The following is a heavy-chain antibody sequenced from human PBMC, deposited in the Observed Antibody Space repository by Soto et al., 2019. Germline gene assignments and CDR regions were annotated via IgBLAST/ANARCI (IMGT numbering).Heavy chain of an antibody. V-gene: IGHV1-69*13. CDR1: GGTFSSYA. CDR2: IIPISGTA. J-gene: IGHJ6*02. Sequence: SVKVSCKASGGTFSSYAISWVRQAPGQGLEWMGGIIPISGTANYAQKFQGRVTITADESTSTAYMELSSLRSEDTAVYYCARDKRSTTGTTDYYGMDVWGQGTTVTVSS. D-gene: IGHD1-1*01. CDR3: ARDKRSTTGTTDYYGMDV.